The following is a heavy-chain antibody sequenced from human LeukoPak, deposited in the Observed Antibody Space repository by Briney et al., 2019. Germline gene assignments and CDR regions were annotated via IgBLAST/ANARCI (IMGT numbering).Heavy chain of an antibody. V-gene: IGHV3-21*01. J-gene: IGHJ4*02. CDR3: ARPLKGIAVAGPLDY. Sequence: PGGSLRLSCAASGFTFSSYSMNWVRQALGKGLEWVSSISSSSSYIYYADSVKGRFTISRDNAKNSLYLRMNSLRAEDTAVYYCARPLKGIAVAGPLDYWGQGTLVTVSS. CDR1: GFTFSSYS. D-gene: IGHD6-19*01. CDR2: ISSSSSYI.